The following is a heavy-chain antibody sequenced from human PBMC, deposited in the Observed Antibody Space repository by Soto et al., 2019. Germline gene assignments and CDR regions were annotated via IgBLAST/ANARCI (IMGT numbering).Heavy chain of an antibody. CDR3: AHRGYGDYPRDNWFDP. J-gene: IGHJ5*02. CDR2: IYWNDDS. D-gene: IGHD4-17*01. V-gene: IGHV2-5*01. Sequence: QITLKESGPTLVKPTQTLTLTCAFSGFSLSTGGVGVGWIRQPPGKALEWLALIYWNDDSRYSPSLKSRLTITKDTSKNQVVLTMINMDPVDTATYYCAHRGYGDYPRDNWFDPCGQGTLVTVSS. CDR1: GFSLSTGGVG.